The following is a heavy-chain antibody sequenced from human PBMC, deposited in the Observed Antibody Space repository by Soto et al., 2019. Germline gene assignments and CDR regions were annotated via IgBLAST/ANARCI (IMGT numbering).Heavy chain of an antibody. V-gene: IGHV4-30-4*01. CDR1: GGSISSGDYY. CDR3: ARDYQGSGTIDGMDA. Sequence: SETLSLTCTVSGGSISSGDYYWSWIRQPPGKGLEWIGYIYYSGSTYYNPSLKSRVTISVDTSKNQFSLKLSSVTAADTAVYYCARDYQGSGTIDGMDAWGQGTTVTVSS. J-gene: IGHJ6*02. D-gene: IGHD3-10*01. CDR2: IYYSGST.